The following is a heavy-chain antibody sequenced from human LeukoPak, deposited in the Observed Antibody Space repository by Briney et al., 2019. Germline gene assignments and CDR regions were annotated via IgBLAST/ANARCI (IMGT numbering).Heavy chain of an antibody. CDR1: SDSISSYY. Sequence: SETLSLTCTVSSDSISSYYWSWIRQSPEKGLDWIGYFYYSGSTNYNPSLKSRVTISVDTSKNQFSLKLSSVTAADTAVYYCATSRYDFWSGYYFPLFDYWGQGTLVTVSS. CDR3: ATSRYDFWSGYYFPLFDY. J-gene: IGHJ4*02. D-gene: IGHD3-3*01. CDR2: FYYSGST. V-gene: IGHV4-59*12.